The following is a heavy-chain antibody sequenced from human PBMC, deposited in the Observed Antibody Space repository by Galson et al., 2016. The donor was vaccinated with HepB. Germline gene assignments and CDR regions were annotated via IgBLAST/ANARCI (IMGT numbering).Heavy chain of an antibody. CDR3: TKRCMTNTCHNADDF. CDR2: IKPDGREK. Sequence: SLRLSGAASGFTFSTSWMSWFRQAPGKGLEWVANIKPDGREKYYVDSVKGRFTISRDDSKSTLYLRMDSLRVEDTATYHCTKRCMTNTCHNADDFWGQGTLVTVSS. J-gene: IGHJ4*02. V-gene: IGHV3-7*03. D-gene: IGHD2-8*01. CDR1: GFTFSTSW.